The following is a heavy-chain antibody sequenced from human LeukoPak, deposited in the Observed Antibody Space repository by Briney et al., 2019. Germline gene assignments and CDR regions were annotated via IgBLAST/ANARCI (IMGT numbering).Heavy chain of an antibody. CDR3: ARNAAYNLDY. J-gene: IGHJ4*02. D-gene: IGHD1-14*01. V-gene: IGHV4-4*07. Sequence: SETLSLTCSVSGDSISYFYWSWIRQAAGKGLEWIGRIYNSGSTDYNASLKSRVTISIDKSKNQFSLEVTSVTAADTAVYYCARNAAYNLDYWGQGILVTVSS. CDR1: GDSISYFY. CDR2: IYNSGST.